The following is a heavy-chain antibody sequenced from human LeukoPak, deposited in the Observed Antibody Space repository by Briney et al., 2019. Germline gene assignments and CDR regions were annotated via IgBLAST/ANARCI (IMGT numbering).Heavy chain of an antibody. CDR2: IYYSGST. D-gene: IGHD2-15*01. Sequence: SETLSLTCTVSGGSISSYYWSWIRQPPGKGLEWIGYIYYSGSTNYNPSLKSRVTISVDTSKNQFSLKLSSVTAADAAVYYCARVYCSGGSCYLDYWGQGTLVTVSS. CDR3: ARVYCSGGSCYLDY. CDR1: GGSISSYY. J-gene: IGHJ4*02. V-gene: IGHV4-59*01.